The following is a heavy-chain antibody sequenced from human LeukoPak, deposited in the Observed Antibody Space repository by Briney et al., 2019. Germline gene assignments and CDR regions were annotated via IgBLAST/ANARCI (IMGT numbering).Heavy chain of an antibody. Sequence: ASVKVSCKASGYTFTGYYMHWVRQAPGQGLEWMGWINPNSGGTNYAQKFQGRVTMTRDTSISTAYMELSRLRSDDTAVYYYARPREVSGDYGMDVWGQGTTVTVSS. V-gene: IGHV1-2*02. CDR1: GYTFTGYY. D-gene: IGHD1-26*01. CDR2: INPNSGGT. J-gene: IGHJ6*02. CDR3: ARPREVSGDYGMDV.